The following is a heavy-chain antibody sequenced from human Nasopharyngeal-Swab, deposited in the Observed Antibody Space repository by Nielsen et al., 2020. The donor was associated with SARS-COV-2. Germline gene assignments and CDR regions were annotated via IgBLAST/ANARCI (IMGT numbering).Heavy chain of an antibody. CDR2: ISWNSGSI. V-gene: IGHV3-9*01. CDR3: LKDKGRGSTSWNAFDI. J-gene: IGHJ3*02. CDR1: GFTFDDYA. Sequence: SLKISCAASGFTFDDYAMHWVRQAPGKGLEWVSGISWNSGSIGYADSVKGRFTISRDNAKNSLYLQMNSLRAEDTALYYCLKDKGRGSTSWNAFDIWGQGTMVTVSS. D-gene: IGHD2-2*01.